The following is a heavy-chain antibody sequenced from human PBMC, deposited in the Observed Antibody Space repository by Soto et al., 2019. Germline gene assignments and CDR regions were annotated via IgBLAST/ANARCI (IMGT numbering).Heavy chain of an antibody. Sequence: QPGGCLRLSCAASGFTFSSYAMSWVRQAPGKGLEWVSYISSSSGAIYYADSVKGRFTISRDNAKNSLYLQMNSLRAEDTAVYYCARDPGYSGYDWGQGT. D-gene: IGHD5-12*01. CDR3: ARDPGYSGYD. CDR1: GFTFSSYA. V-gene: IGHV3-48*01. CDR2: ISSSSGAI. J-gene: IGHJ4*02.